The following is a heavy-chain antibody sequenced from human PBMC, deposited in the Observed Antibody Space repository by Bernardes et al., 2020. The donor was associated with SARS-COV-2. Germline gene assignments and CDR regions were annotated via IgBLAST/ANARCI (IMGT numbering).Heavy chain of an antibody. J-gene: IGHJ3*02. CDR3: ARGGQQLNDAFDI. CDR1: GGSISSYY. V-gene: IGHV4-59*01. Sequence: SETLSLTCTVSGGSISSYYWSWIRQPPGKGLEWIGYIYYSGSTNYNPSLKSRVTISVDTSKNQFSLKLSSVTAADTAVYYCARGGQQLNDAFDIWGQRTMVTVSS. CDR2: IYYSGST. D-gene: IGHD6-13*01.